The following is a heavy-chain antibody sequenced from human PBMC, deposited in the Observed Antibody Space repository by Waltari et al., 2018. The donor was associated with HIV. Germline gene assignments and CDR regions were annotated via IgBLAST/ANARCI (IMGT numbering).Heavy chain of an antibody. CDR1: GYTFTSYA. CDR2: MNPNSGNT. V-gene: IGHV1-8*01. J-gene: IGHJ5*02. Sequence: QVQLVQSGAEVKKPGASVKVSCTASGYTFTSYAINWVRQATGQGLEWMGWMNPNSGNTGYAQKFQGRVTMTRNTSISTAYMELSSLRSEDTAVYYCARALRAGLGLGFDPWGQGTLVTVSS. CDR3: ARALRAGLGLGFDP. D-gene: IGHD7-27*01.